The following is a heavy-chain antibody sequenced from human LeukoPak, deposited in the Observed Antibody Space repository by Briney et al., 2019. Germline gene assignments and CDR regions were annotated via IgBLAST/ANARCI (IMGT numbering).Heavy chain of an antibody. CDR1: GFTFSSYE. J-gene: IGHJ3*02. CDR3: ARDFDYGDYVDAFDI. CDR2: ISSSGSTI. Sequence: PGGSLRLSCAASGFTFSSYEMNWVRQAPGKGLEWVSYISSSGSTIYYADSVKGRFTISRDNAKNSLYLQMNSLRAEDTALYYCARDFDYGDYVDAFDIWGQGTMVTVSS. D-gene: IGHD4-17*01. V-gene: IGHV3-48*03.